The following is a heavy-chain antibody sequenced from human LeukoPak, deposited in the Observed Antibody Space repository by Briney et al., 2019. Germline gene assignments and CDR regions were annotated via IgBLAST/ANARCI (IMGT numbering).Heavy chain of an antibody. CDR2: IRTKAYGGTT. Sequence: PGRSLRLSCTASGFTFGDYVMSWVRQAPGKGLEWVGFIRTKAYGGTTQCAASVKGRFTISRDDSINVAYLEMNSLQTEDTAMYYCTRGLSYYASGSYLYWGQGTLVTVSS. D-gene: IGHD3-10*01. CDR3: TRGLSYYASGSYLY. V-gene: IGHV3-49*04. J-gene: IGHJ4*02. CDR1: GFTFGDYV.